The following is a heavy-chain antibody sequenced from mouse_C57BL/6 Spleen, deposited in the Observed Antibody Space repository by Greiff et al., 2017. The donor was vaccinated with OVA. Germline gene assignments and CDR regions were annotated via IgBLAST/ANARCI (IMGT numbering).Heavy chain of an antibody. D-gene: IGHD1-1*01. CDR3: TREGRSITTVVATWYFDV. CDR2: ISSGGYYI. J-gene: IGHJ1*03. V-gene: IGHV5-9-1*02. Sequence: DVMLVESGEGLVKPGGSLKLSCAASGFTFSSYAMSWVRQTPEKRLEWVAYISSGGYYIYYADTVKGRFTISRDNARNTLYLQMSSLKSEDTAMYYCTREGRSITTVVATWYFDVWGTGTTVTVSS. CDR1: GFTFSSYA.